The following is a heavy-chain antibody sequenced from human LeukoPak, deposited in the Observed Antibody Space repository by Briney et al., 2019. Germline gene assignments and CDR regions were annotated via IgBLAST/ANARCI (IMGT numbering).Heavy chain of an antibody. Sequence: SQTLSLTRTVSGGSISSGDYYWSWIRQPPGKGLEWIGYIYYSGSTYYNPSLKSRVTISVDTSKNQFSLKLSSVTAADTAVYYCARGVTVTTSDAFDIWGQGTMVTVSS. CDR3: ARGVTVTTSDAFDI. J-gene: IGHJ3*02. CDR2: IYYSGST. CDR1: GGSISSGDYY. V-gene: IGHV4-30-4*01. D-gene: IGHD4-17*01.